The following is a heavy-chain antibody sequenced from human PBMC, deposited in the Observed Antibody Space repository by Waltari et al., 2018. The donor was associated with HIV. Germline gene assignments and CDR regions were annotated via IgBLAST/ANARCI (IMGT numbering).Heavy chain of an antibody. CDR1: GGSISSNYY. CDR2: IYYSGSP. CDR3: ARPLRGSAVAGYDY. D-gene: IGHD6-19*01. J-gene: IGHJ4*02. Sequence: QLQLQESGPGLVKPSETLSLTCTVSGGSISSNYYWPWIRRPPGKGLEWVGSIYYSGSPYYSPSLKGRVTISVDTSNNQFSLEVASVTAADTAVYYCARPLRGSAVAGYDYWGQGTLVTVSS. V-gene: IGHV4-39*01.